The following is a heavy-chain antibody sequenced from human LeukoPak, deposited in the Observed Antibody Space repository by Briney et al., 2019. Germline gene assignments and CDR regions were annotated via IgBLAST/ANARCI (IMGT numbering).Heavy chain of an antibody. D-gene: IGHD1-14*01. CDR1: GFTFSSYA. J-gene: IGHJ4*02. CDR2: IYYSGST. V-gene: IGHV4-39*01. CDR3: ARHSVSWHSPETPFDY. Sequence: PGGSLRLSCAASGFTFSSYAMSWIRQPPGKGLEWIGSIYYSGSTYYNPSLKSRVTISVDTSKNQFSLKLSSVTAADTAVYYCARHSVSWHSPETPFDYWGQGTLVTVSS.